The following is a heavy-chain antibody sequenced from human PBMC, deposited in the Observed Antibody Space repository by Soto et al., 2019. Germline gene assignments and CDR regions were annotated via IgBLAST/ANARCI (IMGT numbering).Heavy chain of an antibody. CDR2: IKHSGSS. CDR3: ARGGSSDWQVALDI. CDR1: AGSFSHSY. V-gene: IGHV4-34*01. D-gene: IGHD6-19*01. J-gene: IGHJ3*02. Sequence: QVQQQPWGAGLLKPSETLSLTCAVYAGSFSHSYWNWIRQSPGKGLGWIGKIKHSGSSNYNPSLRSRVSISVDMSKNQFSLRLTSVTAADTAVYYCARGGSSDWQVALDIWGQGTMVTVSS.